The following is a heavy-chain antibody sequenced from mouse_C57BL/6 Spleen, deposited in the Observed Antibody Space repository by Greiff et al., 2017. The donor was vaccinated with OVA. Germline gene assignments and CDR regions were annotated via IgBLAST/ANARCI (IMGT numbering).Heavy chain of an antibody. J-gene: IGHJ1*03. CDR1: GYAFSSSW. D-gene: IGHD2-14*01. Sequence: QVQLKESGPELVKPGASVKISCKASGYAFSSSWMNWVKQRPGKGLEWIGRIYPGDGDTNYNGKFKGKDTLTADKSSTTAYMQLSSLTSEDSAVYFCARRLTGTSYWYFDVWGTGTTVTVSS. CDR3: ARRLTGTSYWYFDV. CDR2: IYPGDGDT. V-gene: IGHV1-82*01.